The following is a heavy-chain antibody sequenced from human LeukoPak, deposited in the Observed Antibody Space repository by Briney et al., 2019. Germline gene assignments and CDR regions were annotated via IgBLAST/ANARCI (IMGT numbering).Heavy chain of an antibody. V-gene: IGHV3-21*04. D-gene: IGHD2-15*01. CDR3: AKALVGYCSGGSCYPPYYFDY. Sequence: GGSLRLSCAGSGFTFSRYTFNWVRQAPGRGLEWVSAISGDSKYIYYTDSVKGRFTISRDNSKNTLYLQMNSLRAEDTAVYYCAKALVGYCSGGSCYPPYYFDYWGQGTLVTVSS. CDR1: GFTFSRYT. J-gene: IGHJ4*02. CDR2: ISGDSKYI.